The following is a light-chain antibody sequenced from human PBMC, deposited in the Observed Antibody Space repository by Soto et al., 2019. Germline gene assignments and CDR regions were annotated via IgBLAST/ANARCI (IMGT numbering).Light chain of an antibody. V-gene: IGKV3-20*01. CDR2: DAS. CDR3: KQYGRSPT. J-gene: IGKJ1*01. CDR1: QSVSSNY. Sequence: IVLTQSPDTLSLSPVEIATLSCMASQSVSSNYLAWYQQKLGQAPRLPIYDASRRATGIPDRFSGSGSGTDFTLTISRLEPEDFVVYYCKQYGRSPTCGQGTKGDIK.